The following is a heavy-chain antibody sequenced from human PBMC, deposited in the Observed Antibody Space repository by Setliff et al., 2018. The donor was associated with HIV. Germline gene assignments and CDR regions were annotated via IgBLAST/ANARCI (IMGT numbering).Heavy chain of an antibody. D-gene: IGHD2-2*01. V-gene: IGHV3-15*01. CDR2: TRSVSDGGRT. Sequence: GGSLRLSCVASGFTLGGFGMHWVRQAPGKGLEWVGRTRSVSDGGRTDYAAPVKGRFTISRDDSKNTLYLQMNSLKIEDTAVYYCTTDPAVDWGQGTLVTVSS. J-gene: IGHJ1*01. CDR1: GFTLGGFG. CDR3: TTDPAVD.